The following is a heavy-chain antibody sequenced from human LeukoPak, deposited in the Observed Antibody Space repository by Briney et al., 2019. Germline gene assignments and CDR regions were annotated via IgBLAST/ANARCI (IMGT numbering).Heavy chain of an antibody. Sequence: SGPTLVNPTQTLTLTCTLSGFSLSTSGVGVGWIRQPPGKALEWLALISWDDDKRYSTSLKSRLTITKDTSKNQVVPTMANMDPVDTATYYRAHRLLSFGELHDAFDICRQGTMATVSS. CDR1: GFSLSTSGVG. CDR2: ISWDDDK. CDR3: AHRLLSFGELHDAFDI. D-gene: IGHD3-10*01. V-gene: IGHV2-5*02. J-gene: IGHJ3*02.